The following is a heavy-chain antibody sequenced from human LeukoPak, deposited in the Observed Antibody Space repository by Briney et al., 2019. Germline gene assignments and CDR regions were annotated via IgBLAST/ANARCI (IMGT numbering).Heavy chain of an antibody. CDR1: GYTFTNYG. CDR3: ARDGHRMCYYDTSAYRFDY. V-gene: IGHV1-18*01. CDR2: ISGYNGNT. Sequence: ASVKVSCKASGYTFTNYGLSWVRQAPGQGLEWMGWISGYNGNTKYVQKLQGRVTMTRDTSTTTAYMELRSLRSDDTAVYYCARDGHRMCYYDTSAYRFDYWGQGTLVTVSS. D-gene: IGHD3-22*01. J-gene: IGHJ4*02.